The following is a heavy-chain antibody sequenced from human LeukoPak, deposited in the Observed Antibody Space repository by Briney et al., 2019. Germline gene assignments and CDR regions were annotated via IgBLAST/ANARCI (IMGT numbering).Heavy chain of an antibody. Sequence: PGGSLRLSCAASGFTLSSSAMSWVRQAPGKGLEWVSNISGSGSGGSTYYADSVKGRFTISRDNSKNTLYLQMNSLRAEDTAVYYCAKSGYNRFDYWGQGTLVTVSS. CDR1: GFTLSSSA. J-gene: IGHJ4*02. V-gene: IGHV3-23*01. CDR2: ISGSGSGGST. D-gene: IGHD5-24*01. CDR3: AKSGYNRFDY.